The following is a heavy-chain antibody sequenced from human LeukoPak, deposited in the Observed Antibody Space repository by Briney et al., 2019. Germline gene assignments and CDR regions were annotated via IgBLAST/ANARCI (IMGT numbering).Heavy chain of an antibody. Sequence: SETLSLTCTVSGGSVRNYYWSWIRKPPGKGLEWIGYIYYSGSTYYNPSLKSRVTISVDTSKNQFSLKLISVTAADTAVYYCGRDDSMAIDYWGQGTLVTASS. J-gene: IGHJ4*02. CDR1: GGSVRNYY. V-gene: IGHV4-59*02. CDR3: GRDDSMAIDY. D-gene: IGHD2/OR15-2a*01. CDR2: IYYSGST.